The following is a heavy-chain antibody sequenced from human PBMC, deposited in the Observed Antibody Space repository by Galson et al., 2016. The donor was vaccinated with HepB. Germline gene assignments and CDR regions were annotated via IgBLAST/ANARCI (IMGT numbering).Heavy chain of an antibody. J-gene: IGHJ4*02. CDR3: ARDVGGIMFDY. D-gene: IGHD3-16*02. V-gene: IGHV3-23*01. CDR2: GNT. Sequence: GNTHYPDSVKGRFTISRDNSKNTLSLQMNSLRAEDTALYYCARDVGGIMFDYWGQGTLVTVSS.